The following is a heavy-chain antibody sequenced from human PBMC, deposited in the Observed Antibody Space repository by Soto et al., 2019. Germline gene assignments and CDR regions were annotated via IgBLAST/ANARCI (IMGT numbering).Heavy chain of an antibody. CDR3: AKKVPGSNPLDS. CDR1: GFTFSSYA. CDR2: VSGSGGST. J-gene: IGHJ4*02. Sequence: PGGSLRLSCAASGFTFSSYAMSWVRQAPGKGLEWVSTVSGSGGSTYYADSVRGRFTISRDNSKNTLYLQMNSLRVEDTAVYYCAKKVPGSNPLDSWGQGALVTVSS. V-gene: IGHV3-23*01. D-gene: IGHD1-1*01.